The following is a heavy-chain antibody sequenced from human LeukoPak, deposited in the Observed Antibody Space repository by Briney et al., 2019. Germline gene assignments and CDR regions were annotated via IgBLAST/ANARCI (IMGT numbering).Heavy chain of an antibody. CDR3: VRGSDYGRN. Sequence: GGSLRLSCAASGFTFSSYWMYWVRPAPGKGLVWVSRIKNDGSSTNCADSVEGLFTISRDNGKNTLYLQMNSLKTEDTAVYYCVRGSDYGRNWGQGTLVTVSS. D-gene: IGHD4-17*01. V-gene: IGHV3-74*01. CDR1: GFTFSSYW. J-gene: IGHJ4*02. CDR2: IKNDGSST.